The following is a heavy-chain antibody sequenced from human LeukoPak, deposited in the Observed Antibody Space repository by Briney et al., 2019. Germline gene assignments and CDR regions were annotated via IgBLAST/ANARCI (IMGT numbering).Heavy chain of an antibody. CDR1: GYTFTAYH. Sequence: ASVMVSCRASGYTFTAYHIHWVRQAPGQGLEWMGWINPNSGDTNYAQKFQDRVTLTSDTSITTAYLELTDLRSDDTAVYYCARPNGDYYNWFDPWGQGTLVTVSS. CDR3: ARPNGDYYNWFDP. CDR2: INPNSGDT. D-gene: IGHD4-17*01. J-gene: IGHJ5*02. V-gene: IGHV1-2*02.